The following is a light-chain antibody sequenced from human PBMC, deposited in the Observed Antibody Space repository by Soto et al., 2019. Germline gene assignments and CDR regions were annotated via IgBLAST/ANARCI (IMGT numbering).Light chain of an antibody. Sequence: EIEMTQSPATLSVSPGERATLSCRASQSVNTNLAWYQQKPGQAPRLLIYGASTRAPGIPARFSGSGSGTEFTLTVSSLQSEDFAIYYCQQYNNWPPWTFGQGTKVEIK. CDR3: QQYNNWPPWT. CDR2: GAS. V-gene: IGKV3-15*01. CDR1: QSVNTN. J-gene: IGKJ1*01.